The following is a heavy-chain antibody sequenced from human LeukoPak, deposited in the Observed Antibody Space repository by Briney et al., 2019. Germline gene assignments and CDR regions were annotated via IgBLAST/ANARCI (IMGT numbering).Heavy chain of an antibody. CDR3: AREAAHYCDRSGYSGPLDY. CDR2: LYYRGGT. J-gene: IGHJ4*02. D-gene: IGHD3-22*01. Sequence: SETLSLTCSVSGGSISSYYWSWIRQPPGKGLEWIGYLYYRGGTNYNPSLKSRVTISLDTSKNQFSLKLSSVTAADTALYFCAREAAHYCDRSGYSGPLDYWGQGTLVTVSS. CDR1: GGSISSYY. V-gene: IGHV4-59*01.